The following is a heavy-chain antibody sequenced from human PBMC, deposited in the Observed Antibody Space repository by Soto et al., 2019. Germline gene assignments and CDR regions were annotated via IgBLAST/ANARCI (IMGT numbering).Heavy chain of an antibody. CDR1: GFTFSSRA. Sequence: GGSLRLSCAASGFTFSSRAMSWVRQAPGKGLEWVAAISGSGDSTYYADSVKGRFTISRDNSKNTLYLQMNSLRAEDTAVYYCAKVAVLVPAAIGYYYMHVWGKGTTVTSP. D-gene: IGHD2-2*01. CDR3: AKVAVLVPAAIGYYYMHV. V-gene: IGHV3-23*01. J-gene: IGHJ6*03. CDR2: ISGSGDST.